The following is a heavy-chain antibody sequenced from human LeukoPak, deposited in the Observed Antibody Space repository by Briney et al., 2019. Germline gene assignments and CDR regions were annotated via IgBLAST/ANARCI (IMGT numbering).Heavy chain of an antibody. D-gene: IGHD3-3*01. CDR2: IYYSGNT. CDR1: SYSISSGYY. J-gene: IGHJ5*02. CDR3: ARVPHGETIFGVVLYWFDP. V-gene: IGHV4-38-2*02. Sequence: SETLSLTCTVSSYSISSGYYWGWIRQPPGKVLEWIGSIYYSGNTYYNPSLKSRVTISVDTSKNQFSLKLSSVTAADTAVYYCARVPHGETIFGVVLYWFDPWGQGTLVTVSS.